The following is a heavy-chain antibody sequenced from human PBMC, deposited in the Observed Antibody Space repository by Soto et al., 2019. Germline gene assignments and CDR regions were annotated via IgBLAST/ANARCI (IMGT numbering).Heavy chain of an antibody. V-gene: IGHV1-2*04. CDR3: ATRLGYHAFDI. J-gene: IGHJ3*02. Sequence: ASVKVSCKASGYTFPGYYMHWVRQAPGQGLEWMGWINPNSGGTNYAQKFQGWVTMTRDTSISTAYMELSRLRSDDTAVYYCATRLGYHAFDIWGQGTMVTVSS. CDR1: GYTFPGYY. D-gene: IGHD3-16*01. CDR2: INPNSGGT.